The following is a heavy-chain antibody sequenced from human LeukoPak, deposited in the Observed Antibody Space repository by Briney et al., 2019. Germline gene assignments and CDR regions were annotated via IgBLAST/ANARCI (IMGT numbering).Heavy chain of an antibody. V-gene: IGHV3-30*18. CDR3: AKSHPPTVTTEEGEYLQH. CDR1: GFTFSSFG. J-gene: IGHJ1*01. Sequence: GRSLRLSCAASGFTFSSFGMHWVRQAPGQGLEWVAVISFDGSNQYYADSVKGGFTIYRDNFKNTVYLQMNSLRAEETAVYYCAKSHPPTVTTEEGEYLQHWGQGTLVTVSS. CDR2: ISFDGSNQ. D-gene: IGHD4-17*01.